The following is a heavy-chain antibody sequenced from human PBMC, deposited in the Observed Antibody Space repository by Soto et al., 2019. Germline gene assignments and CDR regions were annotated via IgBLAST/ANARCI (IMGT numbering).Heavy chain of an antibody. CDR3: ARVGVGAVAVPQIDY. D-gene: IGHD6-19*01. Sequence: ASVKVSCKASGYTFTSYGISWVRQTPGQGLEWMGWISAYNGNTNYAQKLQGRVTMTTDTSTSTAYMELRSLRSDDTAVYYCARVGVGAVAVPQIDYWGQGTLVTVSS. J-gene: IGHJ4*02. CDR1: GYTFTSYG. V-gene: IGHV1-18*01. CDR2: ISAYNGNT.